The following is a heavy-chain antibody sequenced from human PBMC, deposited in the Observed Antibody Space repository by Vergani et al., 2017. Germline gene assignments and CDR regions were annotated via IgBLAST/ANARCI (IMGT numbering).Heavy chain of an antibody. J-gene: IGHJ4*02. CDR2: ISAYNGDT. V-gene: IGHV1-18*01. CDR1: GYTFSSYG. CDR3: ARGTPDFDY. Sequence: VSCKASGYTFSSYGITWVRQAPGQGLEWMGWISAYNGDTNYARKLQGRVTMTTDTSTSTAYMELRSLRSDDTAVYYCARGTPDFDYWGQGTLVTVSS.